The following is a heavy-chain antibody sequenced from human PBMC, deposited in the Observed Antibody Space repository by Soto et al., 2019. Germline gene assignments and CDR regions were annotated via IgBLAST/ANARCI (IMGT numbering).Heavy chain of an antibody. Sequence: GGSLRLSCAASGFTFSSYAMSWVRQAPGKGLEWVSAISSSSSYIYYADSVKGRFTISRDNAKNSLYLQMNSLRAEDTAVYYCARDWGSGWHYGMDVWGQGTTVTVSS. J-gene: IGHJ6*02. D-gene: IGHD6-19*01. CDR3: ARDWGSGWHYGMDV. V-gene: IGHV3-21*01. CDR1: GFTFSSYA. CDR2: ISSSSSYI.